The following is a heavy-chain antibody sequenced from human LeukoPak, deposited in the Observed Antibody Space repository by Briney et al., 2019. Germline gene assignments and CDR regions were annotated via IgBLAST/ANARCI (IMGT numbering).Heavy chain of an antibody. Sequence: GASVKVSCKASGYTFTSYDINWVRQATGQGLEWMGRIIPIFGTANYAQKFQGRVTITTDESTSTAYMELSSLRSEDTAVYYCARDRGTTVTTGKGGWFDPWGQGTLVTVSS. CDR1: GYTFTSYD. D-gene: IGHD4-17*01. V-gene: IGHV1-69*05. J-gene: IGHJ5*02. CDR3: ARDRGTTVTTGKGGWFDP. CDR2: IIPIFGTA.